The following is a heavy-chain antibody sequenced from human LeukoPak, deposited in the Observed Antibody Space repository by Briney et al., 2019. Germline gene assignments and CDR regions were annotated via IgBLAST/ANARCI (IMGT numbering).Heavy chain of an antibody. V-gene: IGHV1-2*02. J-gene: IGHJ4*02. D-gene: IGHD4-23*01. Sequence: GASVKVSCKVSGYTLTELSMHWVRQAPGQGLEWMGWINPNSGGTNYAQEFQGRVTMTTDTSTSTAHMELRSLRSDDTAVYYCARQGYSGHSQGAADYWGQGTLVTVSS. CDR1: GYTLTELS. CDR3: ARQGYSGHSQGAADY. CDR2: INPNSGGT.